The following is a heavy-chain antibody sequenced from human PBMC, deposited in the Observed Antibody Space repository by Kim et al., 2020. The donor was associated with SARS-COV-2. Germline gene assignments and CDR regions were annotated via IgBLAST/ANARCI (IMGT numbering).Heavy chain of an antibody. CDR1: GYY. D-gene: IGHD2-21*02. Sequence: GYYWSWIRQPPGKGLVWIGEINHSGSTNYNPSLKSRVTISVDTSKNQFSLKLRSVTAADTAVYYCARAGVVVTALTKKAPRYFDYWGQGTLAT. J-gene: IGHJ4*02. CDR2: INHSGST. V-gene: IGHV4-34*01. CDR3: ARAGVVVTALTKKAPRYFDY.